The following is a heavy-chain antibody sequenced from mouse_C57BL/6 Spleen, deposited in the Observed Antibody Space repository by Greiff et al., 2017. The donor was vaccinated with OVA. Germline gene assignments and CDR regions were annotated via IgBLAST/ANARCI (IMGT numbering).Heavy chain of an antibody. CDR2: IDPSDSYT. Sequence: QVQLQQPGAELVKPGASVQLSCKASGYTFTSYWMQWVKQRPGQGLEWIGEIDPSDSYTNYNQKFKGKATLTVDTSSSTAYMQLSSLTSEDSAVYYCARSGSYYGNYEGYFDVWGTGTTVTVAS. CDR3: ARSGSYYGNYEGYFDV. J-gene: IGHJ1*03. CDR1: GYTFTSYW. V-gene: IGHV1-50*01. D-gene: IGHD2-1*01.